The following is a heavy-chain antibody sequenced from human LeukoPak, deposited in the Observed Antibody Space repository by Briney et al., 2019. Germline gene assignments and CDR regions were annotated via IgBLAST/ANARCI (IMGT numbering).Heavy chain of an antibody. D-gene: IGHD5-18*01. V-gene: IGHV3-21*04. CDR3: AKVYSYGYPGIDY. Sequence: GGSLRLSCAASGFTFSSYSMNWVRQAPGKGLEWVSSISSSSSYIYYADSVKGRFTISRDNSKNTLYLQMNSLRAEDTAVYYCAKVYSYGYPGIDYWGQGTLVTVSS. CDR1: GFTFSSYS. CDR2: ISSSSSYI. J-gene: IGHJ4*02.